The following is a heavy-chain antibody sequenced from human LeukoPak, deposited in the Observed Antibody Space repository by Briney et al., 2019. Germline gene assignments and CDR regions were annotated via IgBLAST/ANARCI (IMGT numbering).Heavy chain of an antibody. Sequence: PSETLSLTCTVSGGSISGYYWSWIRQPPGKGLEYIGYIYYSGGTKNNPSLKSPVTISVDTSKNQFSLKLSSVTAADTAVYYCARVGVKGVGWELDYWGQGTLVTVSA. CDR1: GGSISGYY. J-gene: IGHJ4*02. CDR3: ARVGVKGVGWELDY. V-gene: IGHV4-59*01. CDR2: IYYSGGT. D-gene: IGHD6-19*01.